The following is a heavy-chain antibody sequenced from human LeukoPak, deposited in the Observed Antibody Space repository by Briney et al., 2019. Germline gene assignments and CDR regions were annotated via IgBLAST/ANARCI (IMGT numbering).Heavy chain of an antibody. CDR3: ARGSIYYDSSGYYPVQFYYYYYYMDV. D-gene: IGHD3-22*01. J-gene: IGHJ6*03. Sequence: SETLSLTCTVSGGSISSYYWSWIRQPPGKGLEWIGYIYYSGSTNYNPSLKSRVTISVDTSKNQFSLKLSSVTAADTAVYYCARGSIYYDSSGYYPVQFYYYYYYMDVWGKGTTVTISS. CDR2: IYYSGST. CDR1: GGSISSYY. V-gene: IGHV4-59*01.